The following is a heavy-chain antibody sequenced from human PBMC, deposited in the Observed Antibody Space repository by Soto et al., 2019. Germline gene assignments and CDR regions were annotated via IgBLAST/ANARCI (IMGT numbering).Heavy chain of an antibody. Sequence: EVQLLESGGGLVQPGGSPRLSCVASGFTFSDYARSWVRHVPGKGLEWVSAITDSGVSTYYADSVKGRFTISRDNSKNTLFLQMNSLRVEDTAIYFCAKISSAHYYYYVMGVWGQGTTVTVSS. J-gene: IGHJ6*02. D-gene: IGHD3-22*01. CDR1: GFTFSDYA. V-gene: IGHV3-23*01. CDR3: AKISSAHYYYYVMGV. CDR2: ITDSGVST.